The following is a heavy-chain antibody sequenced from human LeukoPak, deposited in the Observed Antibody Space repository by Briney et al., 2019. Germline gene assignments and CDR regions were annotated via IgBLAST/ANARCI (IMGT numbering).Heavy chain of an antibody. CDR1: GGSIKNYY. V-gene: IGHV4-59*01. J-gene: IGHJ6*03. D-gene: IGHD3-10*01. CDR2: IYYSGST. Sequence: PSETLSLTCTVSGGSIKNYYWTWIRQPPGKRLEWIGYIYYSGSTSSNPSLKSRVTISVDTSKNQFSLRLKYVTAADTAVYYCARDVPRGTGYMDVWGKGTMVTVSS. CDR3: ARDVPRGTGYMDV.